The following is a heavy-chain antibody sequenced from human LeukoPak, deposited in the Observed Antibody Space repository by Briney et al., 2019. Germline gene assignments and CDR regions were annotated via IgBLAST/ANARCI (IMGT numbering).Heavy chain of an antibody. V-gene: IGHV3-23*01. CDR1: GFTFSSYA. CDR2: ISGSGGST. CDR3: AKVVGAYYFDY. J-gene: IGHJ4*02. Sequence: QSGRSLRLSCAASGFTFSSYAMSWVRHAAGKGLEWVSAISGSGGSTYYADSVKGRFTISRDNSKNTLDLEMNSLRAENTAVYYCAKVVGAYYFDYWGQGTLVTVSS. D-gene: IGHD1-26*01.